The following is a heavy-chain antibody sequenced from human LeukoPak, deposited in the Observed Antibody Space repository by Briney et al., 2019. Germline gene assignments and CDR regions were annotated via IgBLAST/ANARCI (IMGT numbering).Heavy chain of an antibody. D-gene: IGHD1-1*01. CDR2: MNPNSGNT. CDR3: ARLWVQLTNWFDP. J-gene: IGHJ5*02. V-gene: IGHV1-8*02. CDR1: GYTFTGYY. Sequence: ASVKVSCKASGYTFTGYYMHWVRQAPGQGLEWMGWMNPNSGNTGYAQKFQGRVTMTRNTSISTAYMELRSLRSDDTAVYYCARLWVQLTNWFDPWGQGTLVTVSS.